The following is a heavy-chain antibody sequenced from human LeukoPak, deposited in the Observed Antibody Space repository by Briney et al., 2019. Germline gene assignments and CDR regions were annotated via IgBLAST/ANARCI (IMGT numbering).Heavy chain of an antibody. Sequence: SETLSLTCTVSGGSISSSSYYWGWIRQPPGKGLEWIGSIYYSGSTYYNPSLKSRVTISVDTSKNQFSLKLSSVTAADTAVYYCATSSLYYYYYGMDVWGQGTTVTVSS. D-gene: IGHD6-13*01. J-gene: IGHJ6*02. CDR3: ATSSLYYYYYGMDV. V-gene: IGHV4-39*01. CDR2: IYYSGST. CDR1: GGSISSSSYY.